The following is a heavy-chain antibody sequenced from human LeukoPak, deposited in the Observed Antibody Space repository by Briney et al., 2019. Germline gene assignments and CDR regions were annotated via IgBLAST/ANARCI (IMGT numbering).Heavy chain of an antibody. CDR3: ARVGLMVYASYYFDY. Sequence: PGGSLRLSCAASGFTFSSHWMSWVRQAPGKGLEWVANIIQDGRERYYVDSVKGRFIISRDNSKNSLDLQMNSLRAEDTAVYYCARVGLMVYASYYFDYWGQGALVTVSS. V-gene: IGHV3-7*01. CDR2: IIQDGRER. CDR1: GFTFSSHW. J-gene: IGHJ4*02. D-gene: IGHD2-8*01.